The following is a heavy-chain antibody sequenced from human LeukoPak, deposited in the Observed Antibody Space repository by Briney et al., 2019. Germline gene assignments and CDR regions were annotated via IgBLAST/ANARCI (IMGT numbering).Heavy chain of an antibody. J-gene: IGHJ3*02. D-gene: IGHD6-19*01. Sequence: GVSLRLSCAASGFSFEDYAMHWVRQAPGKGLQWVSLLRRDGGSTYYADSVKGRFTISRDNSKNSLYLQMNSLRTEDTALYYCAKDKPNRWIAVEGAFDIWGQGTIVTPSA. CDR2: LRRDGGST. CDR1: GFSFEDYA. V-gene: IGHV3-43*02. CDR3: AKDKPNRWIAVEGAFDI.